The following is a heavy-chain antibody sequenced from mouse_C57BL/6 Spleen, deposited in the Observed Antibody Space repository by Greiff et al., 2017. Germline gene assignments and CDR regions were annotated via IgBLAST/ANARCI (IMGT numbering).Heavy chain of an antibody. J-gene: IGHJ2*01. D-gene: IGHD2-3*01. V-gene: IGHV5-16*01. CDR3: ARENDYVDY. CDR2: INYDGSST. Sequence: EVQRVESEGGLVQPGSSMKLSCTASGFTFSDYYMAWVRQVPEKGLEWVANINYDGSSTYYLDSLKSRFIISRDNAKNILYLQMSSLKSEDTATYYCARENDYVDYWGQGTTLTVSS. CDR1: GFTFSDYY.